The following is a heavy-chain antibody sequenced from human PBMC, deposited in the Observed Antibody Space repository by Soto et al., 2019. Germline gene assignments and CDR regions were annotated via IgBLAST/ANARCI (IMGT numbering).Heavy chain of an antibody. Sequence: QVHLLQSGSEKRKPGASVKVSCKAYGFTFTNYAFHWVRQAPGQRLEWMAWINAGNGKKDSSQKFQDRVTITRDTSATTVYLELSGLRFEGTAVYFCARGGMLQGDSLSPYNNWFDPWGQGTQVVVSS. J-gene: IGHJ5*02. D-gene: IGHD5-12*01. CDR1: GFTFTNYA. CDR3: ARGGMLQGDSLSPYNNWFDP. V-gene: IGHV1-3*05. CDR2: INAGNGKK.